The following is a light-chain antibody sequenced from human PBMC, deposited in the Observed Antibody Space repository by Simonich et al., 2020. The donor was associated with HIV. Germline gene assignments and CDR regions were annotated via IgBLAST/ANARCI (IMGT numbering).Light chain of an antibody. CDR3: QQYNNWPSPFT. V-gene: IGKV3-15*01. CDR2: GAS. Sequence: EIVMTQSPATLSVSPGERATLSCSASQSVSSNLAWYQQKPGQAPRLLIYGASTRATGIPARFSGSGSGTEFTLTISSMQSEDVAVYYCQQYNNWPSPFTFGPGTKVDIK. J-gene: IGKJ3*01. CDR1: QSVSSN.